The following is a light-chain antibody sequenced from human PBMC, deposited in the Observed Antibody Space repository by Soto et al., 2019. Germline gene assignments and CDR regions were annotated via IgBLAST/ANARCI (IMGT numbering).Light chain of an antibody. J-gene: IGKJ4*01. V-gene: IGKV3-20*01. CDR1: QSVSSSY. Sequence: EIVLTQSPGTLSLSPGERATLSCRASQSVSSSYLAWYQQKPGQAPRLLIYGASSRATGIPDRFNGSGSGTDFTLTISRLEPEDFAVYYCQQYGSSPLLTFGGGTKVDIK. CDR2: GAS. CDR3: QQYGSSPLLT.